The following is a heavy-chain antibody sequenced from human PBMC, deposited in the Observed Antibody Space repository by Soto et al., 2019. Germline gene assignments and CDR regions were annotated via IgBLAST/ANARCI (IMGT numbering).Heavy chain of an antibody. V-gene: IGHV5-10-1*01. D-gene: IGHD3-9*01. CDR2: IDPSDSYT. Sequence: GESLKISCKGSGYSFTSYWISWVRQMPGKGLEWMGRIDPSDSYTNYSPSFQGHVTISADKSISTAYLQWSSLKASDTAMYYCATTTGPVLRYFDWLLYWGQGTLVTVS. J-gene: IGHJ4*02. CDR1: GYSFTSYW. CDR3: ATTTGPVLRYFDWLLY.